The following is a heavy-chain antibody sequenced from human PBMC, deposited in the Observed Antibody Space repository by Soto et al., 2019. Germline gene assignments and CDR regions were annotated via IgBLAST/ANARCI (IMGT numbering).Heavy chain of an antibody. CDR2: IFTRDSET. V-gene: IGHV5-51*01. J-gene: IGHJ5*02. Sequence: PRASLKLSWKGPGHIFNSHWIGWVRQTPGKGLEWMGLIFTRDSETKTSPSFQGHVSFSVYNSLNTVYLQWTCLKTADTGMYFCARGYYDSGHGYDLWGQGTQVTVSS. D-gene: IGHD3-10*01. CDR3: ARGYYDSGHGYDL. CDR1: GHIFNSHW.